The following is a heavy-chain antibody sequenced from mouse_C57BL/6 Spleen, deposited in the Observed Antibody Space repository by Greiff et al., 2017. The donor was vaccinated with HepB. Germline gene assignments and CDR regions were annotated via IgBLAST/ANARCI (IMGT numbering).Heavy chain of an antibody. CDR2: ILPGSGST. J-gene: IGHJ2*01. D-gene: IGHD1-1*01. CDR1: GYTFTGYW. Sequence: QVQLQQSGAELMKPGASVKLSCKATGYTFTGYWIEWVKQRPGHGLEWIGEILPGSGSTNYNEKFKGKATFTADTSSNTAYMQLSSLTTEDSAIYYCASGVRTVRYQYYLDYWGQGTTLTVSS. CDR3: ASGVRTVRYQYYLDY. V-gene: IGHV1-9*01.